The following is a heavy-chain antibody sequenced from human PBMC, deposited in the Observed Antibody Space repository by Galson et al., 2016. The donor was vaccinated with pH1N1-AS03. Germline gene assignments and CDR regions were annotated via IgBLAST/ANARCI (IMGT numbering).Heavy chain of an antibody. CDR2: INKDGNEK. CDR1: GGTFSNYA. D-gene: IGHD2-2*01. V-gene: IGHV3-7*03. Sequence: SCKASGGTFSNYAFNWVRQAPGKGLEWVANINKDGNEKYYVDSVKGRFAISRDNAKNSLYLQMNSLRAEDTAVYYCARDRTVVAASIIYYYGMDVWGQGTTVTVSS. CDR3: ARDRTVVAASIIYYYGMDV. J-gene: IGHJ6*02.